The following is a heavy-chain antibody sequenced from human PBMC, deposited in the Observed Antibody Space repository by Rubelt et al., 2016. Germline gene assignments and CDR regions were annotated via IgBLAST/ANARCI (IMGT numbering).Heavy chain of an antibody. J-gene: IGHJ4*02. V-gene: IGHV3-21*06. D-gene: IGHD2-15*01. CDR3: ARVGYCIGGCYPFDL. CDR2: ISDTSKYI. Sequence: VRQAPGKGLEWVSSISDTSKYIFHAASVGGRFTISRDDAKNSLFLQMNGLRVEDTAIYYCARVGYCIGGCYPFDLWGQGTLVTVS.